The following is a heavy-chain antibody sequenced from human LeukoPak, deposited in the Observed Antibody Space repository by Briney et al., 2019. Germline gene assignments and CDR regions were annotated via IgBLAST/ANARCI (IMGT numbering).Heavy chain of an antibody. Sequence: SETLSLTCSVSGVSISSTSYYWGWIRQPPGKGLEWIGSVYYSGTTYYNPSLGSRVTISVDTSKNQFSLKLSSVTASDTALYYCARHTYDTTGPTDYWGQGALVTVSS. V-gene: IGHV4-39*01. CDR1: GVSISSTSYY. D-gene: IGHD3-22*01. CDR3: ARHTYDTTGPTDY. J-gene: IGHJ4*02. CDR2: VYYSGTT.